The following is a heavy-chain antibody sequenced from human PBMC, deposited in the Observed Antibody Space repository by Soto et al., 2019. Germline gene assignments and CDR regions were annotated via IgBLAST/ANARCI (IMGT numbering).Heavy chain of an antibody. D-gene: IGHD3-22*01. V-gene: IGHV3-30-3*01. J-gene: IGHJ3*02. Sequence: HPGGSLRLSCAASGFTFSSYAMHWVRQAPGKGLEWVAVISYDGSNKYYADSVKGRFTISRDNSKNTLYLQMNSLRAEDTAVYYCARDWASSGPEGAFDIWGQGTMVTVSS. CDR2: ISYDGSNK. CDR1: GFTFSSYA. CDR3: ARDWASSGPEGAFDI.